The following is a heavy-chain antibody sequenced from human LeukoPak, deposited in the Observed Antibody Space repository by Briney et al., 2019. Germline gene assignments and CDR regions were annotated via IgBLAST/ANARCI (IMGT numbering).Heavy chain of an antibody. V-gene: IGHV5-51*01. Sequence: GESLKISCKGSGYSFTDYWIGWVRQMPGKGLELTGIIYPGDSDTRYSPSFQGQVTISADKSISTAYLQWSSLKASDTAMYYCAIRYSGSYNDYWGQGTLVTVSS. CDR3: AIRYSGSYNDY. J-gene: IGHJ4*02. CDR2: IYPGDSDT. CDR1: GYSFTDYW. D-gene: IGHD1-26*01.